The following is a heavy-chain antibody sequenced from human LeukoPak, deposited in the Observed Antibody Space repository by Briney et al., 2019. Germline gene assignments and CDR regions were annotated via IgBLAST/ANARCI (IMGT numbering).Heavy chain of an antibody. CDR2: IYYSGST. Sequence: SETLSLTCTVSGGSISSSSYYWGWIRQPPGKGLEWIGSIYYSGSTYYNPSLKSRVTISVDTSKNQFSLKLSSVTAADTAVYYCARASYDILTGYYMFDYWGQGTLVTVSS. J-gene: IGHJ4*02. CDR3: ARASYDILTGYYMFDY. D-gene: IGHD3-9*01. V-gene: IGHV4-39*07. CDR1: GGSISSSSYY.